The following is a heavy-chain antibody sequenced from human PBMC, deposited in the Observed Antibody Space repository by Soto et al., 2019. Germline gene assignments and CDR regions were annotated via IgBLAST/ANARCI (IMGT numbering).Heavy chain of an antibody. CDR1: GFTFGDYA. D-gene: IGHD1-26*01. CDR2: IRSKAYGGTT. J-gene: IGHJ4*02. Sequence: GSLRLSCTASGFTFGDYAMSWVRQAPGKGLEWVGFIRSKAYGGTTEYAASAKGRFTISRDDSKSIAYLQMNSLKTEDTAVYYCTSRYSGSYYASDYWGQGTLVTVSS. CDR3: TSRYSGSYYASDY. V-gene: IGHV3-49*04.